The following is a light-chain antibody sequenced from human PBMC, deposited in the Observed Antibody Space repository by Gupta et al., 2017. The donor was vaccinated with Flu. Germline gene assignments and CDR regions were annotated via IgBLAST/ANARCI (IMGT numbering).Light chain of an antibody. V-gene: IGLV1-44*01. CDR1: SSNIGTNN. Sequence: QSVPTQPPSASGPPGQRVTISCSGSSSNIGTNNVNWYRQRPGTAPTLLIYNNDERPSGVPERFSGSKSDTAASLAISGRQTEDEADYYCAAGDDSRNDVFGTGTKVTVL. CDR2: NND. J-gene: IGLJ1*01. CDR3: AAGDDSRNDV.